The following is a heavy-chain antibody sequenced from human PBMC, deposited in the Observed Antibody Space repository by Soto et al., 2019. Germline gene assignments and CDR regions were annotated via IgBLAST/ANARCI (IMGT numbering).Heavy chain of an antibody. CDR3: ALRRADWEFDY. CDR2: ISWNSVSI. CDR1: GFTFDDYA. V-gene: IGHV3-9*01. D-gene: IGHD1-26*01. J-gene: IGHJ4*02. Sequence: EVQLVESGGGLVQPGRSLRLSCASSGFTFDDYAMHWVRQAPGKGLEWVSGISWNSVSIGYADSVKGRFTISRDNAKIHLYLQMNSLRAEDTALHYWALRRADWEFDYWGQGTLVTVAS.